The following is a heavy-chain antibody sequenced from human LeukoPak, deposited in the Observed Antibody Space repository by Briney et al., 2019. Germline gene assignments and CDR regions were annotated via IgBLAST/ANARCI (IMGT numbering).Heavy chain of an antibody. Sequence: ASVKVSCKTSGYTFTGYFMHWVRQAPGQGLEWLGWINPDSGVTKYAQKFQGRVTMTRDTSISTAYMELSRLRSDDTAVYYCASRELGYWGQGALVTVSS. CDR2: INPDSGVT. D-gene: IGHD1-26*01. CDR1: GYTFTGYF. CDR3: ASRELGY. J-gene: IGHJ4*02. V-gene: IGHV1-2*02.